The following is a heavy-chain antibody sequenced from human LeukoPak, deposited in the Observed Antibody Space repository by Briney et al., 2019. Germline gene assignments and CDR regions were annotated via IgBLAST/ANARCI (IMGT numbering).Heavy chain of an antibody. CDR1: GGSLSSSSYY. V-gene: IGHV4-39*01. Sequence: SETLSLTCTVSGGSLSSSSYYWGWIRQPPGKGRERIGLIYYSGSTYYNPSLNDRVARTVDPSQTQFSLTLSSVTAADTAVYYCARPGKPDDYYGMDVWGQGTRVSVSS. D-gene: IGHD1-14*01. J-gene: IGHJ6*01. CDR2: IYYSGST. CDR3: ARPGKPDDYYGMDV.